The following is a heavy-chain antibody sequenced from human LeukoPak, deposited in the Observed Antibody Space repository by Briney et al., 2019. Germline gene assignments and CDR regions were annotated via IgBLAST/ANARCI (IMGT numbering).Heavy chain of an antibody. D-gene: IGHD5-12*01. V-gene: IGHV3-15*07. J-gene: IGHJ3*02. CDR3: TTGGSVIVAGTRAFDI. CDR1: GFTFSNTW. Sequence: GGSLRLSCAASGFTFSNTWMNWVRQAPGKGLEWVGRIKSEIDGVATDYAAPVQGRFTISRDDSQATLYLQMNSLKTEDTAVYYCTTGGSVIVAGTRAFDIWGQGTMVTVSS. CDR2: IKSEIDGVAT.